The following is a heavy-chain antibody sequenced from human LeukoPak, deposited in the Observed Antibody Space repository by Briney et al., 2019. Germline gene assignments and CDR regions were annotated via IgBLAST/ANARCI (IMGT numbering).Heavy chain of an antibody. CDR2: IWYDGGQK. CDR1: GFTFTNYG. CDR3: ARDPSLRVTLDY. D-gene: IGHD4-11*01. V-gene: IGHV3-33*01. J-gene: IGHJ4*02. Sequence: PGGSLRLSCAASGFTFTNYGMHWVRQAPGKGLEWVAVIWYDGGQKYYADSVKGRFTISRDNTKNTLYLQMNSLRVEDTAVYYCARDPSLRVTLDYWGQGTLVTVSS.